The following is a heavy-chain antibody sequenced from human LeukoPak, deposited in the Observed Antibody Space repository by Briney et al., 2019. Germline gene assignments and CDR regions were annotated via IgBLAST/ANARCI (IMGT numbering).Heavy chain of an antibody. CDR2: IYTGGST. J-gene: IGHJ3*01. CDR3: ARYCSDISCYSFDV. V-gene: IGHV3-53*01. CDR1: GFTVSSDY. Sequence: GGSLRLSCAASGFTVSSDYVCWVRQAPGKGLEWVSVIYTGGSTYYADSVKGRFTISRDNSKNTLCLQMNSLRAEDTAVYYCARYCSDISCYSFDVWGQGTTVTVSS. D-gene: IGHD2-2*01.